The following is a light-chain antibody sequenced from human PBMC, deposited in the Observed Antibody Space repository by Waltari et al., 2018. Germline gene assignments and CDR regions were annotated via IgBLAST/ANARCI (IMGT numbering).Light chain of an antibody. CDR2: DDT. CDR1: NIGTKR. V-gene: IGLV3-21*03. Sequence: SYVLTQPPSVSVAPGKPAKITCGGDNIGTKRVHWYQQKPGQAPVLVVYDDTDRPSGIPERFSGSNSGDTATLTISRVEAADEADYYCQLWDSGDNRVLFAGGTKLTVL. CDR3: QLWDSGDNRVL. J-gene: IGLJ3*02.